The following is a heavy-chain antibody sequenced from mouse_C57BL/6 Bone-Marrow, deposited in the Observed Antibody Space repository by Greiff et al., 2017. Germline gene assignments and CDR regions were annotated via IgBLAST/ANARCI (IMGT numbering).Heavy chain of an antibody. CDR1: GYTFTDYN. CDR2: INPNHGGT. V-gene: IGHV1-18*01. D-gene: IGHD1-1*01. J-gene: IGHJ4*01. Sequence: VQLQQSGPELVKPGASVKIPCKASGYTFTDYNMDWVKQSHGTSLEWIGDINPNHGGTNYTQKFKGKATLTVDKSSSTAYMELRSLTSEDTAVYYCARGTTVVSDYYAMDYRGQGTAVTGSS. CDR3: ARGTTVVSDYYAMDY.